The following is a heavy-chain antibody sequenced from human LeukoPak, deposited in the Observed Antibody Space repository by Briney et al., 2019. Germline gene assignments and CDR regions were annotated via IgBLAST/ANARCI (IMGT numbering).Heavy chain of an antibody. J-gene: IGHJ5*02. CDR2: IFHSGGT. D-gene: IGHD2-15*01. CDR1: GGSIDSYY. CDR3: ARSEAATWFDP. V-gene: IGHV4-59*01. Sequence: PSETLSLTCTVSGGSIDSYYWSWIRQPPGKGLEWIGQIFHSGGTNYNPSLKSRVTISVDTSKNQFSLKLSSVTAADTAVYFCARSEAATWFDPWGQGTLVIVSS.